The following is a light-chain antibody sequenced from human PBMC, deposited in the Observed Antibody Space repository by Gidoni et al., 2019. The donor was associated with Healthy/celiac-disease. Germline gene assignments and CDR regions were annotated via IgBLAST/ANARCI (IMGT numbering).Light chain of an antibody. CDR3: QQSYSTPRT. CDR1: QNINSY. CDR2: ASS. J-gene: IGKJ1*01. V-gene: IGKV1-39*01. Sequence: DIQMTQSPSSLSASVGDRVNIPCRASQNINSYLNWYQQKPGKAPKLLIYASSSLQRGVPSRFSGSGSWTDFTLTISSLQAEDFAIYYCQQSYSTPRTFGQGTKVEIK.